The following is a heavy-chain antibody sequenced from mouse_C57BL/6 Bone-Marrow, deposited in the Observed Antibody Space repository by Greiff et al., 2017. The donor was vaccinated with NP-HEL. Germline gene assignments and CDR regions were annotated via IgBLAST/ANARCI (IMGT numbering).Heavy chain of an antibody. J-gene: IGHJ3*01. CDR3: ARAGIDSSGYAFAY. CDR1: GYSITSGYD. D-gene: IGHD3-2*02. V-gene: IGHV3-1*01. Sequence: EVQGVESGPGMVKPSQSLSLTCTVTGYSITSGYDWHWIRHFPGNKLEWMGYISYSGSTNYNPSHKSRISITHDTSKNHFFLKLNSVTTEDTATYYCARAGIDSSGYAFAYWGQGTLVTVSA. CDR2: ISYSGST.